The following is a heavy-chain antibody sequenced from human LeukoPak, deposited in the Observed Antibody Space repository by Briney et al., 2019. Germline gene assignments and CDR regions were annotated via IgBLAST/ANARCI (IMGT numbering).Heavy chain of an antibody. D-gene: IGHD2-2*01. J-gene: IGHJ4*02. CDR2: INPNSGGT. CDR1: GYTFNGYY. CDR3: ARAGRYCSSTSCYDPYYFDY. Sequence: ASVKVSCKASGYTFNGYYMHGVRQAPGQGLEWVGWINPNSGGTNYAQKFQGRVTMTRDTSISTAYMELSRLRSDDTAVYYCARAGRYCSSTSCYDPYYFDYWGQGTLVTVSS. V-gene: IGHV1-2*02.